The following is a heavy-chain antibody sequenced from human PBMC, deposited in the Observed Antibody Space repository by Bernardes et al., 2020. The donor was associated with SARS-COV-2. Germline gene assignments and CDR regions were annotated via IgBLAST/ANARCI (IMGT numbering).Heavy chain of an antibody. V-gene: IGHV3-23*01. CDR1: GFTFSSSA. Sequence: GGSLRLSCAVSGFTFSSSAMTWVRQAPGKGLEWVAGLSGSGETTYYADSVKGRFTVSRDNSKNTLSLQMNSLRGEDTALYYCARAGSFTSSYFMRSWGQGTLVTVSS. CDR2: LSGSGETT. D-gene: IGHD3-10*01. J-gene: IGHJ5*02. CDR3: ARAGSFTSSYFMRS.